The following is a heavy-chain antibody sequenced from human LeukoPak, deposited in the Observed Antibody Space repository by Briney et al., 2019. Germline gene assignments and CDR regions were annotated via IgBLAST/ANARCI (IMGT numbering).Heavy chain of an antibody. CDR1: GFTFSSYE. D-gene: IGHD2-15*01. V-gene: IGHV3-48*03. CDR3: ARVPGRDWFDP. Sequence: GGSLRLSCAASGFTFSSYEMNWVRQAPGKGLEWVSYISSSGSTIYYEDSVKRRFTISRDNAKNSLYLQMNSLRAEDRAVYYCARVPGRDWFDPWGQGALVTVSS. J-gene: IGHJ5*02. CDR2: ISSSGSTI.